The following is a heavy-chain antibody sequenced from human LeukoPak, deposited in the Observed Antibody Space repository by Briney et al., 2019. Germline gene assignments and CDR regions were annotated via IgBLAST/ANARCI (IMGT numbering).Heavy chain of an antibody. V-gene: IGHV3-7*01. CDR1: GFTFSSYW. CDR3: ARITRAASPNYYYYMDV. D-gene: IGHD6-6*01. Sequence: GGSLRLSCAAPGFTFSSYWMSWVRQAPGKGLEWVANIKQDGSEKYYVDSVKGRFTISRDNAKNSLYLQMNSLRAEDTAVYYCARITRAASPNYYYYMDVWGKGTTVTVSS. CDR2: IKQDGSEK. J-gene: IGHJ6*03.